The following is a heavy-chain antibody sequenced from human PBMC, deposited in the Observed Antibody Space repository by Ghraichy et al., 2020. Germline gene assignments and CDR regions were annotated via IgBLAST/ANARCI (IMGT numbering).Heavy chain of an antibody. CDR2: IWYDGSNK. Sequence: GGSLRLSCAASGFTFSSYGMHWVRQAPGKGLEWVAVIWYDGSNKYYADSVKGRFTISRDNSKNTLYLQMNSLRAEDTAVYYCARVPIWAYYFDYWGQGTLVTVSS. CDR1: GFTFSSYG. D-gene: IGHD2-21*01. J-gene: IGHJ4*02. CDR3: ARVPIWAYYFDY. V-gene: IGHV3-33*01.